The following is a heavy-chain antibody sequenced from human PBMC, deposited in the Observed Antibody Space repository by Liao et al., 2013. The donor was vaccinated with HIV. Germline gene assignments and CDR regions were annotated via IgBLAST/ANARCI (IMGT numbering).Heavy chain of an antibody. Sequence: QLQLQESGPGLVKPSETLSLTCSVSGESMTSSGTYWGWIRQPPGKDLEWIGSVYQSARTYYNPSLKSRVTISVDTSKNQFSLKLSSVTAADTAVYYCARGGRRALLGGFPQRYWGQGTLVTVSS. CDR3: ARGGRRALLGGFPQRY. D-gene: IGHD2-15*01. J-gene: IGHJ4*02. CDR1: GESMTSSGTY. CDR2: VYQSART. V-gene: IGHV4-39*07.